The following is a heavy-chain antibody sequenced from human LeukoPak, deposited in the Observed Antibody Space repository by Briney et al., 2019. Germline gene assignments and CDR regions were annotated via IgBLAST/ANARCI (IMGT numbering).Heavy chain of an antibody. CDR2: INSDGSST. Sequence: GGSLRLSCAASGFTFSSHAMSWVRQAPGKGLVWVSRINSDGSSTSYADSVKGRFTISRDNAKNTLYLQMNSLRAEDTAVYYCARADSSSWYVYYFDYWGQGTLVTVSS. V-gene: IGHV3-74*01. CDR1: GFTFSSHA. CDR3: ARADSSSWYVYYFDY. J-gene: IGHJ4*02. D-gene: IGHD6-13*01.